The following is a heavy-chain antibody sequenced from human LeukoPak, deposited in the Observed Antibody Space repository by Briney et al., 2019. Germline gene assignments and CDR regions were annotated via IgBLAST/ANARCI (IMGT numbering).Heavy chain of an antibody. CDR3: ARDFRSITIFGVVIINDAFDI. V-gene: IGHV3-23*01. CDR2: ISGSGGST. J-gene: IGHJ3*02. CDR1: GFTYSSYA. Sequence: GGSLRLSCAASGFTYSSYAMSWVLQAPGKGLEWVSAISGSGGSTYYADSVKGRFTISRDNSKNTLYLQMNSLRAEDTAVHYCARDFRSITIFGVVIINDAFDIWGQGTMVTVSS. D-gene: IGHD3-3*01.